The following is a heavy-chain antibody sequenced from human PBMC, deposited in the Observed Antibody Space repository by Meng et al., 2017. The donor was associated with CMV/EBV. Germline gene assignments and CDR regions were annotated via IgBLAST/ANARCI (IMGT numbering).Heavy chain of an antibody. CDR2: INPNSGGT. CDR3: ARAPTGMDV. V-gene: IGHV1-2*02. CDR1: GYTFTSYD. Sequence: GGSLRLSCAASGYTFTSYDINWVRQATGQGLEWMGWINPNSGGTNYAQKFQGRVTMTRDTSISTAYMELSRLRSDDTAVYYCARAPTGMDVWGQGTTVTVSS. J-gene: IGHJ6*02.